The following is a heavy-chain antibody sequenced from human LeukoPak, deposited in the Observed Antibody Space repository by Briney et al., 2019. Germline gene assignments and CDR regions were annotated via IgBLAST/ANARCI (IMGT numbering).Heavy chain of an antibody. D-gene: IGHD2-2*01. V-gene: IGHV3-23*01. Sequence: GGSLRLSCAASGVTFRDYTMDWVRRAPGKGLEWVSSIGGSYADGSAYYGDSVKGRFIVSRDDSRNTVFLQMHSLRAEDTAVYYCARAGPDRSRVGPCDYRGQGAQVTVSS. CDR3: ARAGPDRSRVGPCDY. J-gene: IGHJ4*02. CDR1: GVTFRDYT. CDR2: IGGSYADGSA.